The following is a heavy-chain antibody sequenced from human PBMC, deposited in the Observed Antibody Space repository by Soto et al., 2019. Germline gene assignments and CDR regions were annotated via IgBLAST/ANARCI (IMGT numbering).Heavy chain of an antibody. J-gene: IGHJ5*02. CDR2: IYLSGST. Sequence: QLQLQESGSGLVKPSQTLSLTCTVSGGSISSGGYSWSWIRQPPGKGLGWIGNIYLSGSTYYNPSLKSRATMSLDRSKNQFYLTLTPVPAAVTALYYRARARAGFNNCFAPWGQGTLHTVSS. D-gene: IGHD6-19*01. CDR1: GGSISSGGYS. V-gene: IGHV4-30-2*01. CDR3: ARARAGFNNCFAP.